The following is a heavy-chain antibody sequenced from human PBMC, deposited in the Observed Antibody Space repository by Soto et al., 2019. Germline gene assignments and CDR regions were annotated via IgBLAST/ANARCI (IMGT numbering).Heavy chain of an antibody. CDR2: IKQDGSEK. J-gene: IGHJ4*02. D-gene: IGHD3-3*01. Sequence: GGSLRLSCEASGLTFSNYWMSWLRQAPGKGLEWVANIKQDGSEKYYVASVMGRFTISRDNAKNSLYLQMNSLSAEDTAVYYCARDTYYYFFSGCYDGGQVLHSGPAPRVTV. CDR3: ARDTYYYFFSGCYDGGQVLH. CDR1: GLTFSNYW. V-gene: IGHV3-7*01.